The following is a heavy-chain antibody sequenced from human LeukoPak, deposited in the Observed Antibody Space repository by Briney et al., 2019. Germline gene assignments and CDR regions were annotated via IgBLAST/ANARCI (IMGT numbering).Heavy chain of an antibody. D-gene: IGHD4-23*01. CDR2: ISSSSSTT. Sequence: GGSLRLSCAASGFTFSSYSMNWVRQAPGKGLEWVSYISSSSSTTYYADSVKGRFTISRDNAKNSLYLQMNSLRAEDTAVYYCAREPMTTVEYYFDYWGQGTLVTVSS. CDR1: GFTFSSYS. V-gene: IGHV3-48*01. CDR3: AREPMTTVEYYFDY. J-gene: IGHJ4*02.